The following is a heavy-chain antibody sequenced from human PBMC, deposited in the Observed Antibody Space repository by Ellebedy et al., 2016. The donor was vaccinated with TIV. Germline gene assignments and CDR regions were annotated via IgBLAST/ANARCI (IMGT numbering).Heavy chain of an antibody. V-gene: IGHV1-69*04. CDR2: IIPILGIA. D-gene: IGHD2-21*02. J-gene: IGHJ4*02. Sequence: SVKVSCXASGRTFSSYAISWVRQVPGQGLEWMGRIIPILGIANYAQKFQGRVTITADKSKSTAYMELSSLRSEDTAVYYCASGCGADCYLDYWGQGTLVTVSS. CDR1: GRTFSSYA. CDR3: ASGCGADCYLDY.